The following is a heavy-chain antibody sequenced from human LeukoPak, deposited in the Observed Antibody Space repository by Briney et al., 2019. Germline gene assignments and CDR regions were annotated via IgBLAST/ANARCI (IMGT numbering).Heavy chain of an antibody. Sequence: GGSLRLSCAASGFTFDDYGMSWVRQAPGKGLGWVSGINWNGGSTGYADSVKGRFTISRDNAKNSLYLQMSSLRAEDTAVYYCARGQTSTPRWFDPCGQATLVTVSS. J-gene: IGHJ5*02. V-gene: IGHV3-20*04. D-gene: IGHD1-7*01. CDR1: GFTFDDYG. CDR3: ARGQTSTPRWFDP. CDR2: INWNGGST.